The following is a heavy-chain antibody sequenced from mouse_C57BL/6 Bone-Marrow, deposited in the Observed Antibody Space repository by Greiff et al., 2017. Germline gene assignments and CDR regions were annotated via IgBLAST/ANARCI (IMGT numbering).Heavy chain of an antibody. CDR1: GYSITSGYY. V-gene: IGHV3-6*01. CDR3: ARDGRWLPLDY. J-gene: IGHJ2*01. CDR2: ISYDGSN. D-gene: IGHD2-3*01. Sequence: DVKLQESGPGLVKPSQSLSLTCSVTGYSITSGYYWNWIRQFPGNKLEWMGYISYDGSNNYNPSLKNRISITRDTSKNQFFLKLNSVTTEDTATYYCARDGRWLPLDYWGQGTTLTVSS.